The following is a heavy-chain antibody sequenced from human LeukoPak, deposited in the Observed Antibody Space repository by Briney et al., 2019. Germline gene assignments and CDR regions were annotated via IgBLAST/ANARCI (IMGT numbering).Heavy chain of an antibody. CDR3: ARGRYDAFDI. CDR2: IDYSGST. J-gene: IGHJ3*02. V-gene: IGHV4-59*01. CDR1: GGSISTYY. Sequence: PSETLSLTCTVSGGSISTYYWSWIRQPPGKGLEWIGYIDYSGSTNYNPSLKSRVTISVDTSKNQFSLKLSSVTAADTAVYYCARGRYDAFDIWGQGTMVTVSS. D-gene: IGHD3-9*01.